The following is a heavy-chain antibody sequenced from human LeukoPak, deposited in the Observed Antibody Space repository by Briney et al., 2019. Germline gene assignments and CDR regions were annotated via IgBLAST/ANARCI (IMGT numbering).Heavy chain of an antibody. Sequence: GGSLSLSCAASGCTFSSYSMNWVRQAPGKGLEWVSSISSSSSYIYYADSVKGRFTISRDNAKNSLYLQMNSMRAEDTAVYYCARGAGGTNRYFDYWGQGTLVTVSS. D-gene: IGHD2-8*01. J-gene: IGHJ4*02. V-gene: IGHV3-21*01. CDR1: GCTFSSYS. CDR2: ISSSSSYI. CDR3: ARGAGGTNRYFDY.